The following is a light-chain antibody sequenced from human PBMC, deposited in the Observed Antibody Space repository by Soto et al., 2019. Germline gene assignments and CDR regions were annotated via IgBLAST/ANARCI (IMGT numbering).Light chain of an antibody. J-gene: IGKJ4*01. Sequence: EIVMTQSPATLSVSPGERATLSCRASQSVSSNLAWYQQKPGQAPRLLIYDTSTRATDIPFRFSGGGSGTEFTLTISSLQSEDFGVYYCQQYNNWPLTFGGGTKVEIK. CDR1: QSVSSN. V-gene: IGKV3-15*01. CDR2: DTS. CDR3: QQYNNWPLT.